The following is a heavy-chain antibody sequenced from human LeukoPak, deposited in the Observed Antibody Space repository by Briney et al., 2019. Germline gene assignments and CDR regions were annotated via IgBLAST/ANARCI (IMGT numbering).Heavy chain of an antibody. CDR2: ISAYNGNT. D-gene: IGHD3-22*01. Sequence: ASVKVSCKASGGTFSSYGISWVRQAPGQGLEWMGWISAYNGNTNYAQKLQGRVTMTTDTSTSTAYMELRSLRSDDTAVYYCARDQVSGLEDYWGQGTLVTVSS. J-gene: IGHJ4*02. CDR1: GGTFSSYG. CDR3: ARDQVSGLEDY. V-gene: IGHV1-18*01.